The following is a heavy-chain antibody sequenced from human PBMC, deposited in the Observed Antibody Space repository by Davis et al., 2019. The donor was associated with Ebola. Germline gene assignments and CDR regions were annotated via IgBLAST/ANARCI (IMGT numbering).Heavy chain of an antibody. CDR2: ISGSGGST. CDR3: AKDQQAKRGLGAFDI. J-gene: IGHJ3*02. V-gene: IGHV3-23*01. CDR1: EFTFSGYA. Sequence: GESLKISCAASEFTFSGYAMSWVRQAPGKGLEWVSAISGSGGSTYYAGSVKGRFTISRDNSRNTLYLQMNSLRVEDTAVYYCAKDQQAKRGLGAFDIWGQGTMVTVSS. D-gene: IGHD6-13*01.